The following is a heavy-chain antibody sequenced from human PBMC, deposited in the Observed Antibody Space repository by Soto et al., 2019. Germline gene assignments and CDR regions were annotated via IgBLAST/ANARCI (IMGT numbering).Heavy chain of an antibody. D-gene: IGHD1-7*01. V-gene: IGHV3-64*01. CDR3: VRRVSGNYDY. CDR1: GFTFSSYD. CDR2: ISSNGGTT. Sequence: GGSLRLSCVASGFTFSSYDMQWVRQAPGKGLEYVSSISSNGGTTYYGNSVKGRFTISRDNSKNTLYLQMGSLRAEDMAVYYCVRRVSGNYDYWGQGTLVTVS. J-gene: IGHJ4*02.